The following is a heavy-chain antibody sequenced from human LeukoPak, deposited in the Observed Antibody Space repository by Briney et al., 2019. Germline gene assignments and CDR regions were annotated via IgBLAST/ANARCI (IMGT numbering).Heavy chain of an antibody. CDR1: GFTFSSYW. Sequence: PGGSLRLSCAASGFTFSSYWMSWVRQAPGKGLEWVANIKQDGSEKYYVDSVKGRFTIPRDNAKNSLYLQMNSRRAEDTAVYYCARVSGELDPNFDYWGQGTLVTVSS. J-gene: IGHJ4*02. D-gene: IGHD1-26*01. V-gene: IGHV3-7*03. CDR2: IKQDGSEK. CDR3: ARVSGELDPNFDY.